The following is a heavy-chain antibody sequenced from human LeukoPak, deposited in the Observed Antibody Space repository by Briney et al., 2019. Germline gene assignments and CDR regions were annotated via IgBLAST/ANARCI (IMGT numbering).Heavy chain of an antibody. Sequence: SLRLSCAASGFTFDNYAMHWVRQPPGKGLAGVCGIGWNGGSIGYAASVKGRFTISRDNARNSLYLQMNSLRPEDSALYYCAKVVVLKNYGMDVWGQGTTVTVSS. J-gene: IGHJ6*02. CDR1: GFTFDNYA. V-gene: IGHV3-9*01. CDR3: AKVVVLKNYGMDV. D-gene: IGHD2-15*01. CDR2: IGWNGGSI.